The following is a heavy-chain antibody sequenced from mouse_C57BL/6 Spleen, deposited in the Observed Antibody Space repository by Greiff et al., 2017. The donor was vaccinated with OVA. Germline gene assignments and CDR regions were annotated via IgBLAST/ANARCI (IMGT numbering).Heavy chain of an antibody. V-gene: IGHV14-4*01. Sequence: EVQLQQSGAELVRPGASVKLSCTASGFNIKDDYMHWVKQRPEQGLEWIGWIDPENGDTEYASKFQGKATITADTSSNTAYLQLSSLTSEDTAVYYCTTEDEGPPGGFAYWGQGTLVTVSA. CDR1: GFNIKDDY. J-gene: IGHJ3*01. CDR3: TTEDEGPPGGFAY. CDR2: IDPENGDT.